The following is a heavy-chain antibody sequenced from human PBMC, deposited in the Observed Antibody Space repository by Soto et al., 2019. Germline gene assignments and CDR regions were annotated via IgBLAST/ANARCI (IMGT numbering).Heavy chain of an antibody. CDR1: GGSISSGDYY. D-gene: IGHD2-2*01. V-gene: IGHV4-30-4*01. J-gene: IGHJ5*01. CDR2: MFYVGAT. CDR3: AIVVRVCSSQTCRGRNWFDS. Sequence: QVQLQESGPGLVEPSQTLSLTCSVSGGSISSGDYYLSWIRHPPGKGLEWIGYMFYVGATYYNPSLKSRFTIAVDTSKTQFSTKLSSVDAADTAVYHCAIVVRVCSSQTCRGRNWFDSWGQGTLVTVTS.